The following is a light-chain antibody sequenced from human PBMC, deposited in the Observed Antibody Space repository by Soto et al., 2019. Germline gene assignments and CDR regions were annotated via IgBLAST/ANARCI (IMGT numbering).Light chain of an antibody. CDR3: SSYAGSNYV. CDR1: CSDVGGYNY. CDR2: EVS. Sequence: QSVLTQPPSASGSPGQSVTVSCTGTCSDVGGYNYVSWYQQHPGKVPKLMIYEVSKRPSGVPDRFSGSKSGNTASLTVSGLQAEDEADYYCSSYAGSNYVFGTGTKVTAL. J-gene: IGLJ1*01. V-gene: IGLV2-8*01.